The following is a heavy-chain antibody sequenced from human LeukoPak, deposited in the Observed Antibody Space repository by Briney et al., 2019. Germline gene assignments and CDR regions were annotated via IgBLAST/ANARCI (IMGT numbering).Heavy chain of an antibody. Sequence: GGSLRLSCAASGFTFSSYGMHWVRQAPGKGLEWVAFIRYDGSNNYYADSVKGRFTISRDNSKNTLYLQMNSIRAEDTAVYYCAKHTRVVPAAMRNLLFDYWGQGTLVTVSS. CDR2: IRYDGSNN. J-gene: IGHJ4*02. V-gene: IGHV3-30*02. CDR1: GFTFSSYG. D-gene: IGHD2-2*01. CDR3: AKHTRVVPAAMRNLLFDY.